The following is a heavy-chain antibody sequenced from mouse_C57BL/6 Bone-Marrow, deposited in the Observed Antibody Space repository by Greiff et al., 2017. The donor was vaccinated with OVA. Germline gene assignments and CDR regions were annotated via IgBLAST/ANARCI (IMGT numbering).Heavy chain of an antibody. Sequence: VQVVESGAELVKPGASVKLSCKASGYTFTEYTIHWVQQRSGQGLEWIGWFYPGSGSIKYNEKFKDKATLTADKSSSTVYMELSRVTSEDSAVYFCARHEDGVREAWFAYWGQGTLVTVSA. CDR3: ARHEDGVREAWFAY. CDR1: GYTFTEYT. J-gene: IGHJ3*01. CDR2: FYPGSGSI. V-gene: IGHV1-62-2*01.